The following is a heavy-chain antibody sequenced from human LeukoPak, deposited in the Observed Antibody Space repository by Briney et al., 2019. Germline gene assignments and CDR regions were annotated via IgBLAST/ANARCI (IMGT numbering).Heavy chain of an antibody. V-gene: IGHV1-24*01. D-gene: IGHD2-21*02. CDR1: GHTLSELP. J-gene: IGHJ4*02. CDR3: ATEVTSIVPDY. CDR2: FDPENDER. Sequence: ASVKVSCKVSGHTLSELPMYWVRQAPGEGLEWMWGFDPENDERIYAQKFRGRVTMTEDTPTNTAYMELSSLRSDDTAVYYCATEVTSIVPDYWGQGTLVTVSS.